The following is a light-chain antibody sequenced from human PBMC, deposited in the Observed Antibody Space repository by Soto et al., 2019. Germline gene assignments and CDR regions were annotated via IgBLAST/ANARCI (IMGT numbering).Light chain of an antibody. Sequence: AIQLTQSPSSLSASVGDSVTITCRASQGISSAVAWYQQKPGKAPKLLIYDASSLESGVPSRFSGSESGTDFTLTISSLQPEDFATYYCQQFNNYPITFGQGTRLEIK. J-gene: IGKJ5*01. V-gene: IGKV1D-13*01. CDR3: QQFNNYPIT. CDR1: QGISSA. CDR2: DAS.